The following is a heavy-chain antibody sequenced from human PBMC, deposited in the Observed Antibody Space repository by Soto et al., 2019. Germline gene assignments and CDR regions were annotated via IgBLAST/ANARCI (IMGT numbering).Heavy chain of an antibody. J-gene: IGHJ4*02. CDR3: ARAHCGGDCYSGVDY. CDR2: INPNSGGT. V-gene: IGHV1-2*04. Sequence: QVQLVQSGAEVKKPGASVKVSCKASGYTFTGYYMHWVRQAPGQGLEWMGWINPNSGGTNYAQKFQGWVTMTRDTSISTAYMELSRLRSDYTAVYYCARAHCGGDCYSGVDYWGQGTLVTVSS. CDR1: GYTFTGYY. D-gene: IGHD2-21*02.